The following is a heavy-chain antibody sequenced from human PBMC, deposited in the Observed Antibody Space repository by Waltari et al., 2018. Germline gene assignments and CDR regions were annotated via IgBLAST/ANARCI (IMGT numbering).Heavy chain of an antibody. V-gene: IGHV4-34*01. CDR3: ARTRPLSSGWYRRGFDY. D-gene: IGHD6-19*01. CDR2: INHSGSN. J-gene: IGHJ4*02. CDR1: GGSFSGYY. Sequence: QVQLQQWGAGLLKPSETLSLTCAVYGGSFSGYYWSWIRQPPGKGLEWIGEINHSGSNNDNPSLKSRVTISVDTSKNQFSLKLSSVTAADTAVYYCARTRPLSSGWYRRGFDYWGQGTLVTVSS.